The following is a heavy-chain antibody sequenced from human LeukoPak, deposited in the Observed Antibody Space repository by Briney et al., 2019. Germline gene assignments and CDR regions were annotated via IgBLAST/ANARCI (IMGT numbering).Heavy chain of an antibody. CDR3: NLEEGSSSWTGLDY. J-gene: IGHJ4*02. CDR1: GGTFSSYA. D-gene: IGHD6-13*01. CDR2: IIPIFGTA. V-gene: IGHV1-69*01. Sequence: ASVKVSCKASGGTFSSYAISWVRRAPGQGLEWMGGIIPIFGTANYAQKFQGRVTITADESTSTAYMELSSLRSEDTAVYYCNLEEGSSSWTGLDYWGQGTLVTVSS.